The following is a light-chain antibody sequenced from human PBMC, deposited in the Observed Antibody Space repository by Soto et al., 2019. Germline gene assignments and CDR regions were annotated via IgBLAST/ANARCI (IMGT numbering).Light chain of an antibody. J-gene: IGKJ4*01. Sequence: EIVVTQSPATLSLSPGERATLSCRASQSVSSYLAWYQQKPGQAPRLLIYDASNRATGIPARFSGSGSGTAFSITISSRQPEDFAVYYCQQRSNWQGATFGGGTKVEIK. V-gene: IGKV3-11*01. CDR1: QSVSSY. CDR2: DAS. CDR3: QQRSNWQGAT.